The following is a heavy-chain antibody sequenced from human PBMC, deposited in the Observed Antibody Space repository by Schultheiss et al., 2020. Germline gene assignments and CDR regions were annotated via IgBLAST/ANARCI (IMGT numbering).Heavy chain of an antibody. Sequence: SQTLSLTCTVSGGSISSGSYYWSWIRQHPGKGLEWIGYIYYSGSTYYNPSLKSRVTISVDTSKNQFSLKLSSVTAADTAVYYCARLRYYYDSSGYSFDYWGQGTLVTVSS. CDR1: GGSISSGSYY. V-gene: IGHV4-31*03. J-gene: IGHJ4*02. D-gene: IGHD3-22*01. CDR2: IYYSGST. CDR3: ARLRYYYDSSGYSFDY.